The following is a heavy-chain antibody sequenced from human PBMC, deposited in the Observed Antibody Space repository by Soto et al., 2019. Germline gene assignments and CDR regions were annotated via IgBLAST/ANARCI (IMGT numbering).Heavy chain of an antibody. J-gene: IGHJ4*02. CDR2: IYYSGST. CDR3: ARSGYSYGPNPLLC. V-gene: IGHV4-31*03. D-gene: IGHD5-18*01. Sequence: QVQLQESGPGLVKPSQTLSLTCTVSGGSISSGGYYWSWIRQHPGKGLEWIGYIYYSGSTYYNPSLKRRVTISVDTSKNQFSLKLSSVTAADTAVYYCARSGYSYGPNPLLCWGQGTLVTVSS. CDR1: GGSISSGGYY.